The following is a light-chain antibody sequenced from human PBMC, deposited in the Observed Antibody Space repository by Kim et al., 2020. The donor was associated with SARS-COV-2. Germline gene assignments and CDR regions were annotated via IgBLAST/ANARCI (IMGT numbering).Light chain of an antibody. Sequence: EIVLTQSPATLSVSPGERATLSCRASQSVSSNFVWYQQKTGQAPRLLIYGASTRETGIPARFIGSGSGTAFTPTIISLQAEEFAVYYCYQYNDWPPLTFGQGTKVDIK. CDR1: QSVSSN. CDR3: YQYNDWPPLT. V-gene: IGKV3-15*01. CDR2: GAS. J-gene: IGKJ1*01.